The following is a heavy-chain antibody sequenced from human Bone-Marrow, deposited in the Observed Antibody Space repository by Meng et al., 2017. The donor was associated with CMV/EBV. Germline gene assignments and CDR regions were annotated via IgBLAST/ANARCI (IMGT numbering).Heavy chain of an antibody. J-gene: IGHJ5*02. V-gene: IGHV1-69*05. CDR2: IIPIFGTA. CDR3: ARVDPHCSSTSCYTYDWFDP. Sequence: SVKVSCKASGGTFSSYAINWVRQAPGQGLEWMGGIIPIFGTANYAQKFQGRVTITTDESTSTAYMELSSLRSEDTAVYYCARVDPHCSSTSCYTYDWFDPWGQGTLVTVPS. CDR1: GGTFSSYA. D-gene: IGHD2-2*02.